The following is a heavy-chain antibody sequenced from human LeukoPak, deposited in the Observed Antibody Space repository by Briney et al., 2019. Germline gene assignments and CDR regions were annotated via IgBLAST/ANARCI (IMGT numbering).Heavy chain of an antibody. CDR3: ARQGRYTYRTFDL. V-gene: IGHV4-39*01. J-gene: IGHJ2*01. D-gene: IGHD3-16*02. CDR2: IYYSGTT. CDR1: GGSISSSSYY. Sequence: SETLSLTCTVSGGSISSSSYYWGWIRQPPGKGLEWIGSIYYSGTTYFNPSLKSRVIISVDTSKNQFSLKLSSVTAADTAVYYCARQGRYTYRTFDLWGRGTLVTVSS.